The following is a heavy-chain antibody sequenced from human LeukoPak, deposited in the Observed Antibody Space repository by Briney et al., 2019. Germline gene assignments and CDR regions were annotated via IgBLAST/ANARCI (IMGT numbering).Heavy chain of an antibody. CDR1: GYTFTGYY. D-gene: IGHD4-11*01. V-gene: IGHV1-2*02. CDR3: ATSAGDYRAGHYYYMGV. J-gene: IGHJ6*03. Sequence: ASVKVPCKASGYTFTGYYFHWVRQAPGQGLEWMGWINPNTAGTNYAQKFLGGVTLTWDTSISTAYMELNRLTSDDTAVYYCATSAGDYRAGHYYYMGVWGKGTSVTVSS. CDR2: INPNTAGT.